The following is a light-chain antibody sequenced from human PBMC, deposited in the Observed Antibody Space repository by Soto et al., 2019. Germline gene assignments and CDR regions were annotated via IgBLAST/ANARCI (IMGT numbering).Light chain of an antibody. J-gene: IGKJ1*01. V-gene: IGKV3-15*01. CDR2: AAS. CDR3: QQYNNWPPKT. Sequence: IVLTQSPGTLSLSPGERATLSCRASQIVTTYLAWYQQKPGQAPRLLIYAASTRATGIPARFSGSGSGTEFTLTISSLQSEDFAVYYCQQYNNWPPKTFGQGTKVDIK. CDR1: QIVTTY.